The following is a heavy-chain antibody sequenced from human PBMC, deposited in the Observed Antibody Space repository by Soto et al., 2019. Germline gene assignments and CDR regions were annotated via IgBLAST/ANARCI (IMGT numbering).Heavy chain of an antibody. CDR1: SGSISSSNW. V-gene: IGHV4-4*02. J-gene: IGHJ5*02. D-gene: IGHD2-2*01. CDR3: ARASGGTRYCSSTSCYAGLDP. Sequence: QVQLQESGPGLVKPSGTLSLTCAVSSGSISSSNWWSWVRQPPGKGLEWIGEIYHSGSTNYNPSLKSRVTISVDKSKNQFSLKLSSVTAADTAVYYCARASGGTRYCSSTSCYAGLDPWGQGTLVTVSS. CDR2: IYHSGST.